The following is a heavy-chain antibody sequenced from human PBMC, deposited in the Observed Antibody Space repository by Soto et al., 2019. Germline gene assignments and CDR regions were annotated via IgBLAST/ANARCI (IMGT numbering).Heavy chain of an antibody. CDR2: ISYDGSNK. V-gene: IGHV3-30-3*01. Sequence: QVQLVESGGGVVQPGRSLRLSCAASGFTFSSYAMHWVRQAPGKGLEWVAVISYDGSNKYYADSVKGRFTNSRDNSKNTLYLQMNSLRAEDTAVYYCARHPYSSGWYGDFDYWGQGTLVTVSS. J-gene: IGHJ4*02. CDR3: ARHPYSSGWYGDFDY. D-gene: IGHD6-19*01. CDR1: GFTFSSYA.